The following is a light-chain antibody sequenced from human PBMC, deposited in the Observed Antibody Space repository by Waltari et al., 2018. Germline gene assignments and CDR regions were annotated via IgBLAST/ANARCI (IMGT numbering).Light chain of an antibody. V-gene: IGLV1-47*01. CDR1: SPNIGSNY. J-gene: IGLJ3*02. Sequence: QSVLPQPPSASGTPGQSVPISCSGSSPNIGSNYLYWYQPLPGTAPKLLIFRNYQRPSGVPDRFTVSKSGTSASLAISGLRPEDEADYYCAAWDDSLSVWVFGGGTELTVL. CDR2: RNY. CDR3: AAWDDSLSVWV.